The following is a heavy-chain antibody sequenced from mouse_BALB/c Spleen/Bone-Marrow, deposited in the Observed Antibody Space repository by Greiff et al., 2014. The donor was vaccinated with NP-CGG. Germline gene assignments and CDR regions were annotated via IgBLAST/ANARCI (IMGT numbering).Heavy chain of an antibody. Sequence: QVQLQQSGAELVKPGASVKLSCKASGYAFTSYWMHWVKQRPGQGLEWIGEINPSNGRTNYNEKFKSKATLTVDKSSSTAYMQLSSLISEDSAVYYCARGGFDYWGQGTTLTVSS. J-gene: IGHJ2*01. V-gene: IGHV1S81*02. CDR1: GYAFTSYW. CDR3: ARGGFDY. CDR2: INPSNGRT.